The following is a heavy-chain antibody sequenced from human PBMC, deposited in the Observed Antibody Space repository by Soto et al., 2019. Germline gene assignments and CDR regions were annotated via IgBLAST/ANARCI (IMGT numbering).Heavy chain of an antibody. V-gene: IGHV3-74*01. J-gene: IGHJ4*02. D-gene: IGHD3-16*01. Sequence: LRLSCAASGFTFSTYWMHWVRQAPGKGLVWVSRIKTDGSVTTYADSVKGRFTISRDNAKSTLYLQMNTLRAEDTAVYYCARDLGGSHDYWGRGTLVTVSS. CDR1: GFTFSTYW. CDR2: IKTDGSVT. CDR3: ARDLGGSHDY.